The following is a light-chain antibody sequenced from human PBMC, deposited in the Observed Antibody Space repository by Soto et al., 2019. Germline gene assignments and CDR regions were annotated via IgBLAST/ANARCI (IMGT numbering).Light chain of an antibody. J-gene: IGLJ1*01. Sequence: QSALTQPASVSGSPGQSINISCTGTSSDVGSYNLVSWYQQHPGKAPKLMIYEVSKRPSGVSNRFSGSKSGNTASLTISGLQAEDEADYYCCSYAGSSTYVFGTGTKVTV. V-gene: IGLV2-23*02. CDR3: CSYAGSSTYV. CDR2: EVS. CDR1: SSDVGSYNL.